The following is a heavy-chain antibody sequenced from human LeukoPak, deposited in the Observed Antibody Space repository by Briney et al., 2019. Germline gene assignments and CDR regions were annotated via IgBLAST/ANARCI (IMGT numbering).Heavy chain of an antibody. Sequence: ASVKVSCKASGYTFTSYAMHWVRQAPGQRLEWMGWTNAGNGNTKYSQKFQGRVTITRDTSASTAYMELSSLRSEDTAVYYCARGLSALLWFGESDYWGQGTLVTVSS. CDR1: GYTFTSYA. CDR2: TNAGNGNT. CDR3: ARGLSALLWFGESDY. J-gene: IGHJ4*02. D-gene: IGHD3-10*01. V-gene: IGHV1-3*01.